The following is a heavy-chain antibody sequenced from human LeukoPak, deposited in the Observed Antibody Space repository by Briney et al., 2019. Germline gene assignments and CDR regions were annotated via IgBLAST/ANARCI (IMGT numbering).Heavy chain of an antibody. CDR1: GYTFNTYG. Sequence: ASVKVSCKASGYTFNTYGISWVRQAPGQGLEWMGWISAYNGNTNYAQKVQGRVTMTTDTSTSTAYMELRSLRSDDTAVYYCARHRAEHLGPDYWGQGTLVTVSS. D-gene: IGHD1-14*01. V-gene: IGHV1-18*01. CDR2: ISAYNGNT. CDR3: ARHRAEHLGPDY. J-gene: IGHJ4*02.